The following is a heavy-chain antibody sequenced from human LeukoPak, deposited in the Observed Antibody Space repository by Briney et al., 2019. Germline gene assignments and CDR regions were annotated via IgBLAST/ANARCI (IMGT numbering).Heavy chain of an antibody. Sequence: GEALKISCKGSGYSFTSYWIGWVRQMPGKGLEWMGIIYPGDSDTRYSPSLQGQVTISADKSISTAYLQWSSLKASDTAMYYCARQTEDSYYYYYGMDVWGQGTTVTVSS. D-gene: IGHD2-21*02. CDR2: IYPGDSDT. V-gene: IGHV5-51*01. J-gene: IGHJ6*02. CDR1: GYSFTSYW. CDR3: ARQTEDSYYYYYGMDV.